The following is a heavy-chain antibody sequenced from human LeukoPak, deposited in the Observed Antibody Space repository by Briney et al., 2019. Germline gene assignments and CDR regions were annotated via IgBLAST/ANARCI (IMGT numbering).Heavy chain of an antibody. CDR2: IYDSGST. CDR3: ASSSSHQRRDAFDI. D-gene: IGHD2-2*01. Sequence: SETLSLTCTVSGGSISNYYWSWIRQPPGKGLEWIGYIYDSGSTNYSPSLKSRVTISGDTSKNQISLRLSSVTAADTAVYFCASSSSHQRRDAFDIWGQGTMVTVSS. CDR1: GGSISNYY. J-gene: IGHJ3*02. V-gene: IGHV4-59*08.